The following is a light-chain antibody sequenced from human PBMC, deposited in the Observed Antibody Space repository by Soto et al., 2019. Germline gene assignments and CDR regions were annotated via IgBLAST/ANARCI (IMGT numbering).Light chain of an antibody. CDR3: QQYNNWPLT. Sequence: EIVMTQSPATLSVSPGERATLSCRASQTVNNNLAWYPQKPGQAPRLLIYGASARATGIPARFSGSWSGTEFTLTIGRLQSEDFAVYYWQQYNNWPLTFGGGTKVEIK. CDR2: GAS. V-gene: IGKV3-15*01. CDR1: QTVNNN. J-gene: IGKJ4*01.